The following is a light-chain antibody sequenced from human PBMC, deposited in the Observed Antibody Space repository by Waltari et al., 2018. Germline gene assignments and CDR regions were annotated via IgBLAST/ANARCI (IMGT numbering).Light chain of an antibody. J-gene: IGKJ1*01. CDR3: LQHSRAWT. V-gene: IGKV3D-11*02. Sequence: LTQSPVTLSLSPGERATLSCRASQNVNTYLAWYQQAPGQAPRLLIYGASNRATVIPDRFSSSVAVTDFTLTISSLEAGDVGIYHCLQHSRAWTFGQGTKVEIK. CDR1: QNVNTY. CDR2: GAS.